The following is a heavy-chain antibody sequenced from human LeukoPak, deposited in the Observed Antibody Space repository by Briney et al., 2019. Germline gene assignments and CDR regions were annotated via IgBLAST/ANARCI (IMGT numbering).Heavy chain of an antibody. D-gene: IGHD3-10*01. Sequence: SETLSLTCTVSGGSISTYYWSWLRQPPGKGPEWIGYIYYSGSTDYNPSLKSRVTISVDTSKNQFSLELSSVTAADTAVYHCARGGAYGSGSIYDYWGQGTLVTVSS. CDR3: ARGGAYGSGSIYDY. CDR1: GGSISTYY. J-gene: IGHJ4*02. V-gene: IGHV4-59*01. CDR2: IYYSGST.